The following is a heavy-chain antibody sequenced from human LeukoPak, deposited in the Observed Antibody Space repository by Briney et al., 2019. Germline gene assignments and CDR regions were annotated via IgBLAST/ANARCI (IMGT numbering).Heavy chain of an antibody. CDR1: GFTFDDFA. J-gene: IGHJ3*02. Sequence: GGSLRLSCAASGFTFDDFAMHWIRQAPGKGLEWVSSISSSSSYIYYADSVKGRFTISRDNAKNSLYLQMNSLRAEDTAVYYCARDALGYSYGLGAFDIWGQGTMVIVSS. V-gene: IGHV3-21*01. CDR2: ISSSSSYI. CDR3: ARDALGYSYGLGAFDI. D-gene: IGHD5-18*01.